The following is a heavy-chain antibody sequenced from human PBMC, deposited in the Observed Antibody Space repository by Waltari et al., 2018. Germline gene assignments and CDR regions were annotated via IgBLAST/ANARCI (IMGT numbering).Heavy chain of an antibody. CDR2: LYGSGTT. CDR3: ARESRAARIDS. Sequence: QVQLLESGPGLVKPSETLSLTCIVSGPSASNAYWSWIRQPAGKGLEWIGRLYGSGTTNYSPSLRSRVTLSLDTSKNQFSLNLTSVIAADTAVYYCARESRAARIDSWGQGILVTVAS. D-gene: IGHD6-13*01. J-gene: IGHJ4*02. CDR1: GPSASNAY. V-gene: IGHV4-4*07.